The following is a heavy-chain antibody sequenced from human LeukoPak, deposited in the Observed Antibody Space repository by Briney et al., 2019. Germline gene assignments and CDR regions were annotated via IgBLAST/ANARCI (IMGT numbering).Heavy chain of an antibody. CDR1: GGSFSGYY. D-gene: IGHD3-22*01. CDR3: ARGPYYYLA. Sequence: SETLSLTCAVYGGSFSGYYGSWIRQPPGKGLEWIGEINHSGSTNYNPSLKSRVTISVDTSKNQFSLKLSSVTAADTAVYYCARGPYYYLAWGQGTLLTVSS. CDR2: INHSGST. V-gene: IGHV4-34*01. J-gene: IGHJ5*02.